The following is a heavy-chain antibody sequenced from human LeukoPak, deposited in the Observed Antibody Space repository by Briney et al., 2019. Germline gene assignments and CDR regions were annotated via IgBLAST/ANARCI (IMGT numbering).Heavy chain of an antibody. CDR2: ISAYNGNT. V-gene: IGHV1-18*01. CDR3: ARSPDYDSSGYYLNWFDP. D-gene: IGHD3-22*01. Sequence: ASVKLSCKASGYTFTSYGISWVRQAPGQGLEWMGWISAYNGNTNYAQKLQGRVTMTTDTSTSTAYMELRSLRSDDTAVYYCARSPDYDSSGYYLNWFDPWGQGTLVTVSS. CDR1: GYTFTSYG. J-gene: IGHJ5*02.